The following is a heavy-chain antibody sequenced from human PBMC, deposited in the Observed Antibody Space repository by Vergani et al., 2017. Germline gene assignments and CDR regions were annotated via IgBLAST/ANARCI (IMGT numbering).Heavy chain of an antibody. J-gene: IGHJ3*02. D-gene: IGHD3-16*01. CDR1: GFTFTSSA. CDR2: IVVGSGNT. Sequence: QMQLVQSGPEVKKPGTSVKVSCKASGFTFTSSAVQWVRQARGQRLEWIGWIVVGSGNTNYAQKFQERVTITRDMSTSTAYMELSSLRSEDTAVYYCARGTRLLGGDDAFDIWGQGTMVTVSS. CDR3: ARGTRLLGGDDAFDI. V-gene: IGHV1-58*01.